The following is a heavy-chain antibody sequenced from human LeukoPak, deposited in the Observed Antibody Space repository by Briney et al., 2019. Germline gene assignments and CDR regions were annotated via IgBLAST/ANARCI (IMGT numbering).Heavy chain of an antibody. J-gene: IGHJ4*02. D-gene: IGHD5-24*01. Sequence: PSETLSLSCAVYGGSFSGDYWSWIRQPPGKGLQWIGGINHSGNTNNNPSLKSRVTISVDTSKNQLSLNLTSVTAADTAVYYCARVHGHNLGTLDYWGQGILVTVSS. CDR3: ARVHGHNLGTLDY. V-gene: IGHV4-34*01. CDR2: INHSGNT. CDR1: GGSFSGDY.